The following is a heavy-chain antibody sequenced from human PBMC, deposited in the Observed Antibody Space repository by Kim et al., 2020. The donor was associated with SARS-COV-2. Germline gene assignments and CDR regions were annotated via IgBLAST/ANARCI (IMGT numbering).Heavy chain of an antibody. D-gene: IGHD5-12*01. CDR2: ISAYSGNT. Sequence: ASVKVSCKTSGYAFSAYGVSWVRQAPGQGLEWLGWISAYSGNTKYAPSVQGRVTLTLDTDTTTVFLELRNVRSDDTAVYYCARDWGRDGYNRQNWFDPWGQGTLVTVS. CDR1: GYAFSAYG. CDR3: ARDWGRDGYNRQNWFDP. J-gene: IGHJ5*02. V-gene: IGHV1-18*04.